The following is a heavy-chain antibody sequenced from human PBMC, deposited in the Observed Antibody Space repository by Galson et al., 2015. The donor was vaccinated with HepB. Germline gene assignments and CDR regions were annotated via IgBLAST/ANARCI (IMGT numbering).Heavy chain of an antibody. J-gene: IGHJ6*02. Sequence: SLRLSCAASGFTFSSYGIHWVRQAPGKGLEWVAAISYDGSNKYYANSVKGRFSTSRDNSKNTLYLQMNSLRAGDTAVYYCANLGYCSSTSCYISDYYYGMDVWGQGTTVTVSS. CDR3: ANLGYCSSTSCYISDYYYGMDV. CDR1: GFTFSSYG. V-gene: IGHV3-30*18. D-gene: IGHD2-2*01. CDR2: ISYDGSNK.